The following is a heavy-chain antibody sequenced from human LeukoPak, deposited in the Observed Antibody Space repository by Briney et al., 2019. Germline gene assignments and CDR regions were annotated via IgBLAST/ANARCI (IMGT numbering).Heavy chain of an antibody. CDR3: ARHLWPGWAPDILTANYHYWYFDL. V-gene: IGHV4-30-4*01. Sequence: PSETLSLTCTVSGGSISSGDYYWSWIRQPPGKGLEWIGYIYYSGSTYYNPSLKSRVTISVDTSKNQFSLKLSSVTAADTAVYYCARHLWPGWAPDILTANYHYWYFDLWGRGTLVTVSS. J-gene: IGHJ2*01. CDR1: GGSISSGDYY. D-gene: IGHD3-9*01. CDR2: IYYSGST.